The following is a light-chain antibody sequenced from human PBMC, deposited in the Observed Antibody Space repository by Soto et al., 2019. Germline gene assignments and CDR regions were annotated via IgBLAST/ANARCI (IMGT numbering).Light chain of an antibody. J-gene: IGKJ1*01. CDR1: QSINNW. Sequence: DIQMTQSPSTLSASVGDRVTITCRASQSINNWLAWYQQKPGKAPKLLIYDISSLESGVPSRFSGSGSGTEFTLTISSLQPDDFASYYCQQYNSYGLTFGQGTKVEI. V-gene: IGKV1-5*01. CDR3: QQYNSYGLT. CDR2: DIS.